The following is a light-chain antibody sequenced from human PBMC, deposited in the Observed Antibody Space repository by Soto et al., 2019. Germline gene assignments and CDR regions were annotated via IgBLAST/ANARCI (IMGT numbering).Light chain of an antibody. Sequence: EIVLTPSPGTLPLSPGERATLSCRASQSVSSSYLAWYQQKPGQAPRLLIYGASSRATGIPDRFSGSGSGTDFTLTISRLEPQDFAVYYCPQYGSSPFLTFGGGTKVDIK. CDR1: QSVSSSY. CDR3: PQYGSSPFLT. J-gene: IGKJ4*01. CDR2: GAS. V-gene: IGKV3-20*01.